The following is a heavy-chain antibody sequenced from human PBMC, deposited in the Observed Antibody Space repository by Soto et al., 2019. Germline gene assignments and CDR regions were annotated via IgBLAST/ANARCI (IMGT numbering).Heavy chain of an antibody. CDR3: ARHNIVVVPAAISNGCFDY. CDR2: IYYSGST. V-gene: IGHV4-39*01. D-gene: IGHD2-2*01. CDR1: GGSISSSSYY. Sequence: SETLSLTCTVSGGSISSSSYYWGWIRQPPGKGLEWIGSIYYSGSTYYNPSLKSRVTISVDTSKNQFSLKLSSVTAADTAVYYCARHNIVVVPAAISNGCFDYWGQGTLVTVSS. J-gene: IGHJ4*02.